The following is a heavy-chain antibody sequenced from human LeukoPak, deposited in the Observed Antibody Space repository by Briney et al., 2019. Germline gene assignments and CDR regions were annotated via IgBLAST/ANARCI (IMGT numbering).Heavy chain of an antibody. J-gene: IGHJ4*02. Sequence: PGGSLRLSCAASGFTFSSYSMNWVRQAPGKGLEWVSSISSSSSYIYYADSVKGRFTISRDNAKNSLYLQMNSLRAEDTAVYYCARXPRYSHRFDYWGQGTLVTVSS. CDR1: GFTFSSYS. CDR2: ISSSSSYI. D-gene: IGHD5-18*01. CDR3: ARXPRYSHRFDY. V-gene: IGHV3-21*01.